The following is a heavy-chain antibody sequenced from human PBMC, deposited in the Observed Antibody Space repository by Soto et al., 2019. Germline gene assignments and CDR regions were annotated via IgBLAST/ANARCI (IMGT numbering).Heavy chain of an antibody. D-gene: IGHD6-6*01. CDR2: IYYSGST. CDR3: ARPSARPSSSWMYNAAFEM. J-gene: IGHJ3*02. Sequence: PSETLSLTCTVSGGSISSSDYYWGWIRQPPGKGLEWIGNIYYSGSTYYNPSLKSRITISVDTSKNQFSLKLGSVTAADTAVYYCARPSARPSSSWMYNAAFEMWGQGTLVTVSS. CDR1: GGSISSSDYY. V-gene: IGHV4-39*01.